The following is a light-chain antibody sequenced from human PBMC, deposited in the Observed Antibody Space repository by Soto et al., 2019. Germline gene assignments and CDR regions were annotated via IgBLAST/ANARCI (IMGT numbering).Light chain of an antibody. J-gene: IGKJ3*01. CDR3: QPYEELPFT. CDR1: QNINIY. Sequence: DIQMTQSPSSLSASVGDRVTITCQASQNINIYLNWYQQSPGRAPKLLIYDASSLEKGVPSRFRGTGSGTPFTLTISSLQPEDIATYYCQPYEELPFTFGPGTKVDIK. CDR2: DAS. V-gene: IGKV1-33*01.